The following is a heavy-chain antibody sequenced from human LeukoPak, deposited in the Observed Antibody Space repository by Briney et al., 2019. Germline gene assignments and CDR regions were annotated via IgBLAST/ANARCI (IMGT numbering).Heavy chain of an antibody. Sequence: GRSLRLSCAASGFTFSSYSMNWVRQAPGKGLEWVSSISSSSSYIYYADSVKGRFTISRDNAKNSLYLQMNSLRAEDTAVYYCARADNFYAFDIWGQGTIVTVSS. CDR2: ISSSSSYI. CDR3: ARADNFYAFDI. CDR1: GFTFSSYS. V-gene: IGHV3-21*01. D-gene: IGHD1-20*01. J-gene: IGHJ3*02.